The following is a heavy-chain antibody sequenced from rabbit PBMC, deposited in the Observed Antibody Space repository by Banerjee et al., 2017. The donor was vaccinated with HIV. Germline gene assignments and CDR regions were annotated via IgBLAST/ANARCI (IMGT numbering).Heavy chain of an antibody. D-gene: IGHD8-1*01. CDR3: ARGPYGTSDYFNL. CDR1: GFSFSSSYS. CDR2: IYGGSSGST. J-gene: IGHJ4*01. Sequence: QSLEESGGDLVKPGASLTLTCTASGFSFSSSYSMCWVRQAPGKGLEWIACIYGGSSGSTSYASWAKGRFTISKTSSTTVTLQMTTLTAADTATYFCARGPYGTSDYFNLWGPGTLVTVS. V-gene: IGHV1S40*01.